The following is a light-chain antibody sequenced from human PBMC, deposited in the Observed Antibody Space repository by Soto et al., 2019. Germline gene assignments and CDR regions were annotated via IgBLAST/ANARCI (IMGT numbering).Light chain of an antibody. Sequence: QSVLTKPPSESGSPGQSVTISCTGTKNDIGVYDCGFWYQHHPGKAPSLIIYEVVQRPSGVPDRFSGSKSGNTPSLTVSGLQAADEADYFCKSYAGSNTYVFGSGTKVTVL. CDR2: EVV. CDR1: KNDIGVYDC. V-gene: IGLV2-8*01. J-gene: IGLJ1*01. CDR3: KSYAGSNTYV.